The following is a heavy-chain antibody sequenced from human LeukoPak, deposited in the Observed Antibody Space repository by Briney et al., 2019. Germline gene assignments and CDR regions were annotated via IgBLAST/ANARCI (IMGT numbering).Heavy chain of an antibody. J-gene: IGHJ4*02. D-gene: IGHD2-2*01. CDR3: ASEKVVRAAINDY. CDR1: GGSISSSSYY. Sequence: SETLSLTCTVSGGSISSSSYYWGWIRQPPGKGLEWIGYIYYSGSTYYNPSLKSRVTISVDTSKNQFSLNLSSVTAADTAVYYGASEKVVRAAINDYWGQGTLVTVSS. CDR2: IYYSGST. V-gene: IGHV4-30-4*08.